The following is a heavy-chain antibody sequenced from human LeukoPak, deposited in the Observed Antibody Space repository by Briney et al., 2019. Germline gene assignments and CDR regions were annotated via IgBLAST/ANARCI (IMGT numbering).Heavy chain of an antibody. CDR3: AKDNYREQQQIYYYYMDV. Sequence: GGSLRLSCTASGFTFSSYAMSWVRLPPGKGLEWVSEISGSGAGTYYADPVKGRFTISRDNSKNTLYLQMNSLRAEDTAVYYCAKDNYREQQQIYYYYMDVWGKGTTVTVSS. CDR2: ISGSGAGT. D-gene: IGHD6-13*01. J-gene: IGHJ6*03. CDR1: GFTFSSYA. V-gene: IGHV3-23*01.